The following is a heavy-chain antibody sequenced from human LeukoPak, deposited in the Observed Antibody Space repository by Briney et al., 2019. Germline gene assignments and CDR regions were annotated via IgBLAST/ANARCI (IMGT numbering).Heavy chain of an antibody. CDR2: IYHSGST. CDR1: GGSISSSNW. Sequence: SGTLSLTCAVSGGSISSSNWWSWVRQPPGKGLEWIGEIYHSGSTNYNPSLKSRVTISVDKSKNQFSLKLNSVTAADTAVYYCARDFWRSSWYLFWYFDLWGRGTLVTVSS. J-gene: IGHJ2*01. D-gene: IGHD6-13*01. CDR3: ARDFWRSSWYLFWYFDL. V-gene: IGHV4-4*02.